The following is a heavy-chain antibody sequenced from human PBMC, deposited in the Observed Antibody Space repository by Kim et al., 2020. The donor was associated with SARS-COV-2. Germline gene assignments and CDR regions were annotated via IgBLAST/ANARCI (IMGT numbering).Heavy chain of an antibody. CDR3: ARGEGDDIPTVGDY. J-gene: IGHJ4*02. Sequence: AQKLQGRVTMTRDTSISTAYMELSRLRSDDTAVYYCARGEGDDIPTVGDYWGQGTLVTVSS. V-gene: IGHV1-2*02. D-gene: IGHD3-9*01.